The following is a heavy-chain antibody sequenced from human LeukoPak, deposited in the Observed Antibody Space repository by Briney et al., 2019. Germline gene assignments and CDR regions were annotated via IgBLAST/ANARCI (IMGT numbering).Heavy chain of an antibody. CDR2: IHYSGTI. CDR3: ARSALVVGSFLDAFDI. Sequence: SETLSLTCTVSGASINSHYWSWIRQPPARGLEWVGYIHYSGTISYNPSLSSRVTVSVDMSKNQFSLKLNSVTAAASAVYYCARSALVVGSFLDAFDIWGQGTMVTVSS. CDR1: GASINSHY. J-gene: IGHJ3*02. D-gene: IGHD2-15*01. V-gene: IGHV4-59*11.